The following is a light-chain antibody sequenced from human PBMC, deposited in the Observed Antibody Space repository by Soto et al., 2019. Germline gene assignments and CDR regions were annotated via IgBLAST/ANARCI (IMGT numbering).Light chain of an antibody. CDR3: CSYAGTYIPYV. CDR2: DVS. CDR1: SSDIGAYNY. V-gene: IGLV2-11*01. Sequence: QPGLTQPRSVSECSGQSVTIYCSGTSSDIGAYNYVSWYQHHPGKAPKLMIFDVSKRPSGVPDRFSGSKSGNTASLTISGLQAEDEADYYCCSYAGTYIPYVFATGTKVTVL. J-gene: IGLJ1*01.